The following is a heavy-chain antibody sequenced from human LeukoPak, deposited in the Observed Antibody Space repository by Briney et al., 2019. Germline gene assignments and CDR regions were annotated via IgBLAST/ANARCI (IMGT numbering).Heavy chain of an antibody. Sequence: SVKVSCKASGYTFTGYYMHCVRQAPGQELEWMGRINPNSGGTNYAQKFQGRVTMTRDTSISTAYMELSRLRSDDTAVYYCARGPYSSSWYFYYYYYMDVWGKGTTVTISS. V-gene: IGHV1-2*06. J-gene: IGHJ6*03. D-gene: IGHD6-13*01. CDR3: ARGPYSSSWYFYYYYYMDV. CDR2: INPNSGGT. CDR1: GYTFTGYY.